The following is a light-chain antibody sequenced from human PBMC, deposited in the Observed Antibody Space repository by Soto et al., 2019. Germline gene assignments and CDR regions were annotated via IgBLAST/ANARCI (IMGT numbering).Light chain of an antibody. CDR1: QSVRSN. CDR2: GAS. V-gene: IGKV3-15*01. Sequence: EIVMTQSPATLSVSPGERATLSCRASQSVRSNLAWYQQKPGQAPRLLIYGASTRATGIPARFSGSGSGTEVTLTISSLQSEDFAVYYCQQYNNGPPPLTFGGGTKVEIK. CDR3: QQYNNGPPPLT. J-gene: IGKJ4*01.